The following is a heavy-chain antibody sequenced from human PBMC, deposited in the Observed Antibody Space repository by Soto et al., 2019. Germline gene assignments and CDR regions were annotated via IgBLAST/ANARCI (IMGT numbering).Heavy chain of an antibody. CDR3: ARLGIAVEDYYYYGMDV. CDR1: GYSLTIYC. Sequence: GESLKISCKGSGYSLTIYCISWVLQMPWKGLEWMGRIDPSDSYTNYSPSFQGHVTISADKSISTAYLQWSSLKASDTAMYYCARLGIAVEDYYYYGMDVWGQGTTVTVS. V-gene: IGHV5-10-1*01. D-gene: IGHD6-19*01. J-gene: IGHJ6*02. CDR2: IDPSDSYT.